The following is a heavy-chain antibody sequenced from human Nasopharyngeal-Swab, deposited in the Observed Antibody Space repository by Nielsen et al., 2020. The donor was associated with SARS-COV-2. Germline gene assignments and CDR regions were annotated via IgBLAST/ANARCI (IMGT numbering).Heavy chain of an antibody. V-gene: IGHV1-69*10. Sequence: SVKVSCKTSGDTFTNSAISWVRQAPAQGLEWMGGIVPALGLPNYAQKFRGRVTISADRSTTTSYLELSSLRSEDTAIYYCAREGEYGAYDAPDYWGQGTLVTVPS. CDR3: AREGEYGAYDAPDY. J-gene: IGHJ4*02. CDR2: IVPALGLP. D-gene: IGHD5-12*01. CDR1: GDTFTNSA.